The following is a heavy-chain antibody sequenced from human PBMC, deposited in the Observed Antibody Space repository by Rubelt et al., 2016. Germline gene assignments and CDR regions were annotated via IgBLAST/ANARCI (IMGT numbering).Heavy chain of an antibody. D-gene: IGHD6-19*01. J-gene: IGHJ5*02. CDR2: FDPEDGET. CDR1: GYTLTELS. V-gene: IGHV1-24*01. Sequence: QVQLVQSGAEVKKPGASVKVSCKVSGYTLTELSMHWVRQAPGKGLEWMGGFDPEDGETIYAQKFQGRVTINRDTAASTAYMELSSLRSEDTAVYYCARVIWGSGWSNNWFDPWGQGTLVTVSS. CDR3: ARVIWGSGWSNNWFDP.